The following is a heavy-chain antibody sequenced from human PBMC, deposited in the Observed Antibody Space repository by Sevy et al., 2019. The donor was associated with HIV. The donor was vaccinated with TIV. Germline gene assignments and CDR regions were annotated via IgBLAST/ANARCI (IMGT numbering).Heavy chain of an antibody. D-gene: IGHD3-22*01. CDR1: GFTFDDYG. J-gene: IGHJ3*02. CDR2: INWNGGST. V-gene: IGHV3-20*04. CDR3: ARPLVERYYDSSGYSTPDI. Sequence: GGSLRLSCAASGFTFDDYGMSWVRQAPGKGLEWVSAINWNGGSTGYADSVKGRFTISRDNAKNSLYLQMNSLRAADTALYYCARPLVERYYDSSGYSTPDIWGQGTMVTVSS.